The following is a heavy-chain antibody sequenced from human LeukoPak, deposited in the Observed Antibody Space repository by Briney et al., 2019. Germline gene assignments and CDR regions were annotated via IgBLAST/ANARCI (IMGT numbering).Heavy chain of an antibody. CDR3: TGGTAYSGYGGY. V-gene: IGHV3-23*01. J-gene: IGHJ4*02. D-gene: IGHD6-25*01. Sequence: HPGGTLRLSCAASGFTFRSYGMTWVRQAPGKGLEWVSAISGSGDSTYYADSVKGRFTVSRDNSQNTIYLHMNSLRAEDTAVYYCTGGTAYSGYGGYWGQGTLVTVSS. CDR1: GFTFRSYG. CDR2: ISGSGDST.